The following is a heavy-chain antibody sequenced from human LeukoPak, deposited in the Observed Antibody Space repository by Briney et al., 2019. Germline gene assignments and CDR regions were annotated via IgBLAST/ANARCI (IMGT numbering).Heavy chain of an antibody. Sequence: SETLSLTCAVYGGSFSGYYWSWIRQPPGKGLEWIGEINHSGSTNYNPSLKSRVTISVDTSKNQVSLKLSSVTAADTAVYYCARSYPGELSPEIGYYFDYWGQGTLVTVSS. CDR3: ARSYPGELSPEIGYYFDY. CDR1: GGSFSGYY. D-gene: IGHD3-16*02. J-gene: IGHJ4*02. CDR2: INHSGST. V-gene: IGHV4-34*01.